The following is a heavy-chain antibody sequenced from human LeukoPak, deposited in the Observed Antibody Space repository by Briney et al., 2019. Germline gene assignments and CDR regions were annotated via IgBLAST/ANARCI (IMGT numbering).Heavy chain of an antibody. Sequence: ASVKVSCKASGYFFSKYGINWVRQAPGQGLQWMGSSSVFTGDSNYARHLQDRFTMTTDTSTSTAYMELRSLRSDDTAVYYCARAPLPDYWGQGTLVTVSS. CDR2: SSVFTGDS. V-gene: IGHV1-18*01. CDR1: GYFFSKYG. J-gene: IGHJ4*02. CDR3: ARAPLPDY.